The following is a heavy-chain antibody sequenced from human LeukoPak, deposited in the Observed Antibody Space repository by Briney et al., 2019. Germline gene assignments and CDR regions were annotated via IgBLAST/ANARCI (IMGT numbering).Heavy chain of an antibody. CDR2: VFHSGST. D-gene: IGHD6-19*01. J-gene: IGHJ4*02. V-gene: IGHV4-4*02. CDR3: ARDLAVAGTNYFDF. Sequence: SGTLSLTCSVSGDSISSNEWWSWVRQPPGKGLKWIGEVFHSGSTNFNPSLKSRVTISIDKSKNQFSLEVTSVTAADTAIYYCARDLAVAGTNYFDFWGQGVLVTVSS. CDR1: GDSISSNEW.